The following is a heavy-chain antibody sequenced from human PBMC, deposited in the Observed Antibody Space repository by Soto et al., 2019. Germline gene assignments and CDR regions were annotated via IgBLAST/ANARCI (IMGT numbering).Heavy chain of an antibody. CDR3: AKAGGFGGYWYFDL. J-gene: IGHJ2*01. Sequence: PGGSLRLSCAASGFIFSSYSMHWVRQAPGKGLEYVSAISSNGGSTYYANSVKGRFTISRDNSKNTLYLQMGSLRAEDMAVYYCAKAGGFGGYWYFDLWGRGTLVTVSS. CDR2: ISSNGGST. V-gene: IGHV3-64*01. CDR1: GFIFSSYS. D-gene: IGHD3-10*01.